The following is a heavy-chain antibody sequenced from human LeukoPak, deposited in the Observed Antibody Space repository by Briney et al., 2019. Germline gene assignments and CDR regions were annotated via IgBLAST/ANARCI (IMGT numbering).Heavy chain of an antibody. V-gene: IGHV3-23*01. Sequence: PGGSLRLSCAASGFTFSSYAMSWVRQAPGKGLEWVSAISGSGGSTYYADSVKGRFTISRDNAKNSLYLQMNSLRAEDTAVYYCARQVGYCSSTSCVGLIGYWGQGTLVTVSS. CDR1: GFTFSSYA. CDR3: ARQVGYCSSTSCVGLIGY. J-gene: IGHJ4*02. D-gene: IGHD2-2*03. CDR2: ISGSGGST.